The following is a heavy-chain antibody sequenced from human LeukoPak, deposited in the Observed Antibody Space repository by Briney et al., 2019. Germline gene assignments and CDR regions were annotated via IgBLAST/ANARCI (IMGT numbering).Heavy chain of an antibody. CDR1: GGSIGSYY. V-gene: IGHV4-30-2*01. CDR2: IYHSGST. Sequence: SETLSLTCSVSGGSIGSYYWSWIRQPPGKGLEWIGYIYHSGSTYYNPSLKSRVTISVDRSKNQFSLKLSSVTAADTAVYYCARGRGIWFDPWGQGTLVTVSS. J-gene: IGHJ5*02. CDR3: ARGRGIWFDP.